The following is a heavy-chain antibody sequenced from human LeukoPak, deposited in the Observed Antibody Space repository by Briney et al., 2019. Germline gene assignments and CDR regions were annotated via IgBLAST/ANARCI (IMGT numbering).Heavy chain of an antibody. V-gene: IGHV3-30*04. CDR2: ASYDGINK. CDR3: ATGSLGYCDSTSCFTQFDF. D-gene: IGHD2-2*02. Sequence: GRSLRLSCAASGFTFSGYAMHWVRQAPGKGLEWVAVASYDGINKYYADSVKGRFTISRDNSKSTLFLQLNSLRTEDTAVYHCATGSLGYCDSTSCFTQFDFWGQGTLVTVSS. J-gene: IGHJ4*02. CDR1: GFTFSGYA.